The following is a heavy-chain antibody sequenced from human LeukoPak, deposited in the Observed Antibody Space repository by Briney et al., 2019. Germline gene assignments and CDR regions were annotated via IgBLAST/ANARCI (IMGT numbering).Heavy chain of an antibody. J-gene: IGHJ4*02. D-gene: IGHD6-19*01. CDR2: ISGSGGST. CDR3: ATTLTPPEAVAGPIDY. CDR1: GFTFSSYA. Sequence: PGGSLRLSCAASGFTFSSYAMSWVRQAPGKGLEWVSAISGSGGSTYYADSVKGRFTISRDNSKNTLYLQMNSLRAEDTAVYYCATTLTPPEAVAGPIDYWGQGTLVTVSS. V-gene: IGHV3-23*01.